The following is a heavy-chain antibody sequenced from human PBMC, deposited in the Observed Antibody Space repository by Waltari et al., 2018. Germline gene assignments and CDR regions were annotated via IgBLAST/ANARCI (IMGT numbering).Heavy chain of an antibody. CDR2: IIPIFGTA. J-gene: IGHJ6*03. CDR1: GGTFSSYA. V-gene: IGHV1-69*01. D-gene: IGHD5-12*01. Sequence: QVQLVQSGAEVKKPGSSVKVSCKASGGTFSSYAISRVRQAPGQGLEWMGGIIPIFGTANYAQKFQGRVTITADESTSTAYMELSSLRSEDTAVYYCAREGGYSGYDWNYYYYMDVWGKGTTVTVSS. CDR3: AREGGYSGYDWNYYYYMDV.